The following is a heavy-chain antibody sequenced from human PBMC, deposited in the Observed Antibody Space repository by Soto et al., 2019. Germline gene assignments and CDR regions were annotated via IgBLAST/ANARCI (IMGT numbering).Heavy chain of an antibody. CDR2: ISYDGSNK. D-gene: IGHD6-19*01. CDR3: AKDRDSSGWFSGYYYGVDV. Sequence: GGSLRLSCAASGFTFSSYGMHWVRQAPGKGLEWVVFISYDGSNKYYADSVKGRFTISRDNSKNTLSLQVSSLRPEDTAVYYCAKDRDSSGWFSGYYYGVDVWGQGTTVTVSS. V-gene: IGHV3-30*18. CDR1: GFTFSSYG. J-gene: IGHJ6*02.